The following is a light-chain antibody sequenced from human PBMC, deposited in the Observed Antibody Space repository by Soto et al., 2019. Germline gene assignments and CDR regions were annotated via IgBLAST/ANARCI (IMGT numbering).Light chain of an antibody. Sequence: DIQMTPSPSTLSGSVGDRVTITCRASQTISSWLAWYQQKPGKAPKLLIYKASTLKSGVPSRFSGGGSGTEFTLTISSLQPDDFATYYCQHYNSYSEAFGQGTKVDIK. CDR1: QTISSW. CDR2: KAS. CDR3: QHYNSYSEA. J-gene: IGKJ1*01. V-gene: IGKV1-5*03.